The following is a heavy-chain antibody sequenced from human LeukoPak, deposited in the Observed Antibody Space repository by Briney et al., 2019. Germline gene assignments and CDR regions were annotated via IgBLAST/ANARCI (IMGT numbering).Heavy chain of an antibody. D-gene: IGHD3-16*01. CDR1: GFPLSSYA. Sequence: GGSLRLSCAASGFPLSSYAMSWVRQAPGKGLEWVSRINSDGSSTSYADSVKGRFTISRDNSKNTLFLEMNSLRVEDTAVYYCAKGRGFRVWDPWDNWGQGTLITVSS. V-gene: IGHV3-23*01. CDR2: INSDGSST. J-gene: IGHJ4*02. CDR3: AKGRGFRVWDPWDN.